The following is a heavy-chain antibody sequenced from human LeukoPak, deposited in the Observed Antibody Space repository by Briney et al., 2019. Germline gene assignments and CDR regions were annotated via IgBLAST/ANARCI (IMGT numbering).Heavy chain of an antibody. J-gene: IGHJ4*02. Sequence: PSETLSLTCTVSGGFISSYYWTWIRQPPGKGLEWIGYISYGGSTNYNPSLASRVTISRDTSKNQFSLKLGSVTAADTALYYCARYYTSSDYYFDYWGQGTLVTVSS. CDR2: ISYGGST. D-gene: IGHD3-3*01. CDR1: GGFISSYY. V-gene: IGHV4-59*01. CDR3: ARYYTSSDYYFDY.